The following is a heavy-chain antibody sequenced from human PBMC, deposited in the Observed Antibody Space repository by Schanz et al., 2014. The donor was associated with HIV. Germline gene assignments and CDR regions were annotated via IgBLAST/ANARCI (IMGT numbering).Heavy chain of an antibody. J-gene: IGHJ6*02. V-gene: IGHV3-30*04. CDR2: ISFDGGEK. D-gene: IGHD4-17*01. Sequence: QVQLVESGGGVVQPGRSLRLSCAASGFTFSRYAMHWVRQPPGKGLDWVAVISFDGGEKHYADSAKGRFTISRDNSKNTLYLQMNSLRAEDTAVYYCAKGARAHKVTTGVDVWGPGTTVTVSS. CDR3: AKGARAHKVTTGVDV. CDR1: GFTFSRYA.